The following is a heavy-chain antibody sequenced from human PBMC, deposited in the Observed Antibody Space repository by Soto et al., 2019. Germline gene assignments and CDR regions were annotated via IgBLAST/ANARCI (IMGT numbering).Heavy chain of an antibody. Sequence: EVQLVESGGGLVQPGRSLRLSCAASGFTFDDYAMHWVRQAPGKGLEWVSGISWNSGSIGYADSVKGRFTISRDNAKNSLYLQMNSLRAEDTALYYCAKDVNGGFMVTPGAFDIWGQGTMVTVSS. CDR3: AKDVNGGFMVTPGAFDI. D-gene: IGHD5-18*01. V-gene: IGHV3-9*01. CDR1: GFTFDDYA. CDR2: ISWNSGSI. J-gene: IGHJ3*02.